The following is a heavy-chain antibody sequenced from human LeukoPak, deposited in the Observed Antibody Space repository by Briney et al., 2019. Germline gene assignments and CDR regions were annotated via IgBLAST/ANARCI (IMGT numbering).Heavy chain of an antibody. CDR3: ARGRGRQTTDAFDV. CDR1: GYRFPNYW. J-gene: IGHJ3*01. D-gene: IGHD3-16*01. V-gene: IGHV5-51*01. CDR2: IYAGDSDT. Sequence: GESLKISCNGSGYRFPNYWIGWVRQMPGKGLEWMGLIYAGDSDTRYSPSFQGQVTISADKSISTAYLQWSSLKASDTAIYYCARGRGRQTTDAFDVWGQGTMVTVSS.